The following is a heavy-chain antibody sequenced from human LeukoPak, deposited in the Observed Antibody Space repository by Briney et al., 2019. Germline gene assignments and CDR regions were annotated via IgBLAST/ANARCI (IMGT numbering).Heavy chain of an antibody. J-gene: IGHJ6*02. CDR3: ARSNGFGMDV. D-gene: IGHD2-8*01. CDR2: IKRDGSGT. Sequence: GGSLRLSCAASGFTFSFNSMHWVRHGPGKGLVWVSRIKRDGSGTTYADSVKGRVTISRDNAKNTLYLQMNSLRAEDTAVYYCARSNGFGMDVWGQGTTVTVSS. CDR1: GFTFSFNS. V-gene: IGHV3-74*01.